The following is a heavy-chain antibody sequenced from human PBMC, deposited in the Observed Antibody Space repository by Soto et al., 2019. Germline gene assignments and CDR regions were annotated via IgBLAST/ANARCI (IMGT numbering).Heavy chain of an antibody. V-gene: IGHV3-53*01. J-gene: IGHJ4*02. CDR2: IYSGGST. CDR1: GFTVSSNY. CDR3: ARDLILGGVDY. Sequence: GGSLRLSCAASGFTVSSNYMGWVRQAPGKGLEWVSVIYSGGSTYYADSVKGRFTISRDNSKNTLYLQMNSLRAEDTAVYYCARDLILGGVDYWGQGTLVTVSS. D-gene: IGHD3-16*01.